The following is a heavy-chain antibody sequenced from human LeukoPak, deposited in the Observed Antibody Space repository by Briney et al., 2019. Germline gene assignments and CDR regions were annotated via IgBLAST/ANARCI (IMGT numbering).Heavy chain of an antibody. D-gene: IGHD1-26*01. CDR2: IKQDGSEK. V-gene: IGHV3-7*01. J-gene: IGHJ6*03. Sequence: GGSLRLSCACAASGFTFSYYWMSWVRQAPGKGLEWVANIKQDGSEKYYVDSVKGRFTISRDNAKNSLYLQMNSLRAEDTAVYYCARVGSYYYYMDVWGKGTTVTVSS. CDR1: GFTFSYYW. CDR3: ARVGSYYYYMDV.